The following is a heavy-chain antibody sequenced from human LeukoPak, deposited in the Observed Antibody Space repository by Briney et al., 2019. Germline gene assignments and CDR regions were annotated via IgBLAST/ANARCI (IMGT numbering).Heavy chain of an antibody. CDR3: AKVGYGDYVGYFQH. CDR2: ISWNSGSI. J-gene: IGHJ1*01. CDR1: GFTFDDYA. V-gene: IGHV3-9*01. D-gene: IGHD4-17*01. Sequence: GGSLRLSCAASGFTFDDYAMPWVRQAPGKGLEWVSGISWNSGSIGYADSVRGRFTISRDNAKNSLYLQMNSLRAEDTALYYCAKVGYGDYVGYFQHWGQGTLVTVSS.